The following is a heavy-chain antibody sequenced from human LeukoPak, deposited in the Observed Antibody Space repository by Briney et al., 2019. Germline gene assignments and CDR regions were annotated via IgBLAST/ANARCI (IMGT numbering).Heavy chain of an antibody. D-gene: IGHD3-22*01. CDR3: AKESRYYYDSSGYGVIDY. J-gene: IGHJ4*02. CDR1: GFTFSSYA. CDR2: ISGSGGST. Sequence: GASLRLSCAASGFTFSSYAMSWVRQAPGKGLEWVSAISGSGGSTYYAGSVKGRFTISRDNSKNTLYLQMNSLRAEDTAVYYCAKESRYYYDSSGYGVIDYWGQGTLVTVSS. V-gene: IGHV3-23*01.